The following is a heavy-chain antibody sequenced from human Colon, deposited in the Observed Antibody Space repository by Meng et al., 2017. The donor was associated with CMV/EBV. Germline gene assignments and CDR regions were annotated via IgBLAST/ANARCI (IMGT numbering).Heavy chain of an antibody. CDR1: GFSLSTIGMG. CDR2: IYWDDDK. CDR3: AHRPYGSGSYFFDY. V-gene: IGHV2-5*02. Sequence: QITLKESGPTLVKPTPTLTLTCTFSGFSLSTIGMGVGWIRQPPGKALEWLGVIYWDDDKRYSPSLKNRLTITKDTSKNQVVLTMTNLDPLDTATYYCAHRPYGSGSYFFDYWGQGTLVTVSS. D-gene: IGHD3-10*01. J-gene: IGHJ4*02.